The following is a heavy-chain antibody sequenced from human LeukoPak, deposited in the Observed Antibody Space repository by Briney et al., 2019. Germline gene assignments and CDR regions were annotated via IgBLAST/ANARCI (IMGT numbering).Heavy chain of an antibody. D-gene: IGHD6-19*01. CDR1: GFTFSSYA. Sequence: GGSLRLSCAASGFTFSSYAMHWVRQAPGKGLEWVAVISYDGSNKYYADSVKGRFTISRDNSKNTLYLQMNSLRAEDTAVYYCARVGSSGWYCSLDYWGQGTLVTVSS. CDR3: ARVGSSGWYCSLDY. CDR2: ISYDGSNK. V-gene: IGHV3-30-3*01. J-gene: IGHJ4*02.